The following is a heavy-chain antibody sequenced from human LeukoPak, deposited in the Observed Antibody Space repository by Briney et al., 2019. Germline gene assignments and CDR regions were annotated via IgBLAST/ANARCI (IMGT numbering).Heavy chain of an antibody. CDR2: IYYSGST. CDR1: GGSISSGGYY. V-gene: IGHV4-31*03. J-gene: IGHJ3*02. D-gene: IGHD1-14*01. CDR3: ATGGEPTDAFDI. Sequence: SETLSLTCTVSGGSISSGGYYWSWIRQHPGKGLEWIGYIYYSGSTYYNPSLKSRVTISVDTSKNQFSLKLSSVTAADTAVYYCATGGEPTDAFDIWGQGTMVTVSS.